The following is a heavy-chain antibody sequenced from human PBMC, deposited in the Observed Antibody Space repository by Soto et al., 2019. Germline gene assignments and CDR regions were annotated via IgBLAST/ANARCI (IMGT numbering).Heavy chain of an antibody. CDR1: GGSIRSGGYY. Sequence: SETLSLTCTVSGGSIRSGGYYWSWVRQNPRRGLEWIGNIYYSGNTYYNPSLKSRLTISVDTSKNQFSLNLSSVTAADTAVHYCARDRLMATAGTARHYFGLDVWGQGTTVTVSS. CDR2: IYYSGNT. D-gene: IGHD5-18*01. CDR3: ARDRLMATAGTARHYFGLDV. V-gene: IGHV4-31*03. J-gene: IGHJ6*02.